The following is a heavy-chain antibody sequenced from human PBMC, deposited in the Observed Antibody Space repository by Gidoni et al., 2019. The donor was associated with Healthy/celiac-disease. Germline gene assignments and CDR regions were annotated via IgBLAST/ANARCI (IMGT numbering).Heavy chain of an antibody. CDR2: ISSSSSTI. D-gene: IGHD6-19*01. CDR3: ARGGGYSSGWTAEYFQH. Sequence: EVQLVESGGGLVQPGGSLRLSCAASGFTFSSYSMNWVRQAPGKGLEWVSYISSSSSTIYYADSVKGRFTISRDNAKNSLYLQMNSLRAEDTAVYYCARGGGYSSGWTAEYFQHWGQGTLVTVSS. CDR1: GFTFSSYS. J-gene: IGHJ1*01. V-gene: IGHV3-48*01.